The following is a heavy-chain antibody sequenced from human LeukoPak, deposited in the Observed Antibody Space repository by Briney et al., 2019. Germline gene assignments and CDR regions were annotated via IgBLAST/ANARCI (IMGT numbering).Heavy chain of an antibody. D-gene: IGHD5-12*01. J-gene: IGHJ4*02. CDR2: IYHSGST. CDR3: ARHGGHSGFDPYDF. CDR1: GYSISNGYY. V-gene: IGHV4-38-2*01. Sequence: PSETLSLTCAVSGYSISNGYYWAWIRQPPGKGLEWIGSIYHSGSTYYKPSLKSQVTISVDTSKNQFSLNVNSVTDTDTAVYYCARHGGHSGFDPYDFWGQGTLVTVSS.